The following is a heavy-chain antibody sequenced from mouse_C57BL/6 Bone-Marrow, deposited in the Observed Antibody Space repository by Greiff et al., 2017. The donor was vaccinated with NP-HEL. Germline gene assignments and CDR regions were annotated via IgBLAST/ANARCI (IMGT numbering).Heavy chain of an antibody. Sequence: VQLQQSGPGLVKPSQSLSLTCSVTGYSITSGYYWNWIRQFPGNKLEWMGYISYDGSNKYNPSPKNRISITRDTAKNQFFLKLNSVTTEDTATYYCARGGYYLYYFDYWGQGTTLTVSS. D-gene: IGHD2-3*01. J-gene: IGHJ2*01. V-gene: IGHV3-6*01. CDR3: ARGGYYLYYFDY. CDR2: ISYDGSN. CDR1: GYSITSGYY.